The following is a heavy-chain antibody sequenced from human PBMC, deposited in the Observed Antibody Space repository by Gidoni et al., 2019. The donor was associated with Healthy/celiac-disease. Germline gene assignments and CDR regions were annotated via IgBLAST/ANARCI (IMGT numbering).Heavy chain of an antibody. D-gene: IGHD4-4*01. Sequence: QVQLQQCGAGPLTPSETLSLTCAAYGGSFSRYYWSWICQPPGKVLERIGEINHSGSTNYNPSLKSRVTISVDTSKNQCSRKLSSVADADTAVYYCARYRRSRPPDYWGQGTLVTVSS. J-gene: IGHJ4*02. CDR1: GGSFSRYY. V-gene: IGHV4-34*01. CDR2: INHSGST. CDR3: ARYRRSRPPDY.